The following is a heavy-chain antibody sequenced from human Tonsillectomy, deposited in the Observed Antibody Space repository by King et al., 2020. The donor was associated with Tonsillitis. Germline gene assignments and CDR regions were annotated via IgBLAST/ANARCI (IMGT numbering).Heavy chain of an antibody. V-gene: IGHV3-9*01. J-gene: IGHJ6*02. CDR1: GFTFDDYA. D-gene: IGHD6-19*01. CDR3: AKDRGSSGWSNFLGYYYGMDV. CDR2: ISWNSGSI. Sequence: DVQLVESGGGLVQPGRSLRLSCAASGFTFDDYAMHWVRQAPGKGLEWVSGISWNSGSIGYADSVKGRFTISRDNAKNSLYLQMNSLRAEDTALYYCAKDRGSSGWSNFLGYYYGMDVWGQGTTVTVSS.